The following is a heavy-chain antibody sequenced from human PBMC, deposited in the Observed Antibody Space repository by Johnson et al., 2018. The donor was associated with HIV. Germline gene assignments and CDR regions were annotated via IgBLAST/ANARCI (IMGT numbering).Heavy chain of an antibody. CDR1: GFTVSNTY. D-gene: IGHD6-6*01. J-gene: IGHJ3*02. CDR2: IYSGGSK. Sequence: VQLVESGGGLVQPGGSLRLSCAVSGFTVSNTYMNWVRQAPGKGLEWVSVIYSGGSKYYADSVRGRFTISRDNSKNTLYLQMNSLRPEDTAVDYCARDSSNSFRFEMYAFDIWGQVTMVTVSS. CDR3: ARDSSNSFRFEMYAFDI. V-gene: IGHV3-66*01.